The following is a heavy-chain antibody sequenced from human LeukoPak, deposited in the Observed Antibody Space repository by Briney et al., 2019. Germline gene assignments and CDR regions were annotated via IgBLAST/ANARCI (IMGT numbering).Heavy chain of an antibody. V-gene: IGHV5-51*01. J-gene: IGHJ3*02. CDR1: GYSFTSYW. D-gene: IGHD4-17*01. Sequence: GESLKISCKGSGYSFTSYWIGWVRQMPGKGLEWMGIIYPGDSDTRYSPSFQGQVTISADKSISTAYLQWSSLKASDTAMYYCARCNGRRMTTCYDAFDIWGQGTMVTVSS. CDR2: IYPGDSDT. CDR3: ARCNGRRMTTCYDAFDI.